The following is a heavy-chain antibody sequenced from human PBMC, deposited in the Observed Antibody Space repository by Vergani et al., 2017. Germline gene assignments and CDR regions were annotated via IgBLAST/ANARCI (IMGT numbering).Heavy chain of an antibody. CDR3: ARESGEYCSSTSCFMEDY. CDR2: IYYSGST. Sequence: QVQLQESGPGLVKPSQTLSLTCTVSGGSISSGDYYWSWIRQPPGKGLEWIGYIYYSGSTYYNPSLKSRVTISVDTSKNQFSLKLSSVTAADTAVYYCARESGEYCSSTSCFMEDYWGQGTLVTVSS. CDR1: GGSISSGDYY. J-gene: IGHJ4*02. V-gene: IGHV4-30-4*08. D-gene: IGHD2-2*01.